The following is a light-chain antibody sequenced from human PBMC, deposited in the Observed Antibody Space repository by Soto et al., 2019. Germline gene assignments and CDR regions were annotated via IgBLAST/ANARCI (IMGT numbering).Light chain of an antibody. V-gene: IGKV3-20*01. CDR1: QSVSSGY. Sequence: EIVLTQSPGTLSLSPGERATLSCMASQSVSSGYLAWYQQKPGQAPRLLIYGASNRATGIPDRFSGSGSGTEFTLTISRLEPEDFAVYYCQQYGSSSWTFGQGTKVDIK. CDR2: GAS. CDR3: QQYGSSSWT. J-gene: IGKJ1*01.